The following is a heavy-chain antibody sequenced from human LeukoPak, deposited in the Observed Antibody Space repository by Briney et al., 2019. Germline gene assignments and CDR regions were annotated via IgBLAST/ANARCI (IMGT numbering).Heavy chain of an antibody. Sequence: GSLRLSCAASGFTFSSYGMHWIRQPPGKGLEWIGSIYYSGSTYYNPSLKSRVTISVDTSKNQFSLKLSSVTAADTAVYFCARGFRGDNFDYWGQGTLVTVSS. D-gene: IGHD7-27*01. CDR1: GFTFSSYG. V-gene: IGHV4-38-2*01. CDR2: IYYSGST. CDR3: ARGFRGDNFDY. J-gene: IGHJ4*02.